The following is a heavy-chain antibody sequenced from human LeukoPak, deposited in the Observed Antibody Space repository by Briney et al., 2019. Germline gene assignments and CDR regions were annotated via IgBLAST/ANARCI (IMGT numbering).Heavy chain of an antibody. CDR3: AKDRHNWNPDQFEY. J-gene: IGHJ4*02. Sequence: GGSLRLSCAASGFTLSRDSMNWVRQAPGKGLEWIYYADSVRGRFTISRDNAKNSLYLQMHSLRAEDTAVYYCAKDRHNWNPDQFEYWGQGTLVTVSS. V-gene: IGHV3-48*01. D-gene: IGHD1-20*01. CDR1: GFTLSRDS.